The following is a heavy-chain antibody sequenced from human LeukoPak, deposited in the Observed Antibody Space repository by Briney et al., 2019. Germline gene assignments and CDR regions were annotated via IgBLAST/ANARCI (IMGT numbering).Heavy chain of an antibody. CDR1: GGSISSGGYS. D-gene: IGHD4-17*01. CDR2: IYHSGST. V-gene: IGHV4-30-2*01. CDR3: ARAIDGDHGVWFDY. Sequence: SETLSLTCAVSGGSISSGGYSWSWIRQPPGKGLEWIGYIYHSGSTYYNPSLKSRVTILVDRSKNQFSLKLSSVTAADTAVYYCARAIDGDHGVWFDYWGQGTLVTVSS. J-gene: IGHJ4*02.